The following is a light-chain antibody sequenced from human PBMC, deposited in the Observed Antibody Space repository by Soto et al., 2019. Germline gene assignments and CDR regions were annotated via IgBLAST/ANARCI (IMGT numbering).Light chain of an antibody. V-gene: IGLV4-69*01. CDR3: QTWGSGIVV. CDR1: SGHSNYA. CDR2: LNSDGSH. J-gene: IGLJ2*01. Sequence: MSSGHSNYAIAWHQQQSEKGPRYLMKLNSDGSHSKGDGIPDRFSGSSSGAERYLTISSLQSEDEADYYCQTWGSGIVVFGGGTKLTVL.